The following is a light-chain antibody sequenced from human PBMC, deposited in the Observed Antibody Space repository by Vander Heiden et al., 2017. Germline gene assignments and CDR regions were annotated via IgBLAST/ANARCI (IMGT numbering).Light chain of an antibody. CDR3: HQGNSFPPT. Sequence: DIQMTQSPSSVSASVGDRVSIACWASQDVEKSLAWYQQKPGQAPKLLIYGASTLRGGVPSRFIGSGSETDYMLTIPYVQPEDFATYYCHQGNSFPPTFGGGTKVEIK. V-gene: IGKV1-12*01. J-gene: IGKJ4*01. CDR2: GAS. CDR1: QDVEKS.